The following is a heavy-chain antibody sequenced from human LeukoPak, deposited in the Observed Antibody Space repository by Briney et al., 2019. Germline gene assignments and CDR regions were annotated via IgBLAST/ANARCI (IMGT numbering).Heavy chain of an antibody. Sequence: GGSLRLSCAASGFTFSSYGIHWVRQAPGKGLEWVAVITYDGSNGYFADSVKGRFTISRDNSRNTLSLQMNSLRTEDTALYYCAKRATDDALDIWGRGTMVTVSS. CDR2: ITYDGSNG. J-gene: IGHJ3*02. D-gene: IGHD5-12*01. CDR1: GFTFSSYG. V-gene: IGHV3-30*18. CDR3: AKRATDDALDI.